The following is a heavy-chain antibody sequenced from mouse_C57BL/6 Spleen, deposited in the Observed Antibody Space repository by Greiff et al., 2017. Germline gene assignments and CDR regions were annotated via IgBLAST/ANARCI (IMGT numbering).Heavy chain of an antibody. J-gene: IGHJ4*01. CDR2: ISDGGSYT. D-gene: IGHD2-14*01. CDR3: ARDRGKALRYYYAMDY. Sequence: EVMLVESGGGLVKPGGSLKLSCAASGFTFSSYAMSWVRQTPEKRLEWVATISDGGSYTYYPDNVKGRFTISRDNAKNNLYLQMSHMKSEDTAMYYCARDRGKALRYYYAMDYWGQGTSVTVSS. CDR1: GFTFSSYA. V-gene: IGHV5-4*01.